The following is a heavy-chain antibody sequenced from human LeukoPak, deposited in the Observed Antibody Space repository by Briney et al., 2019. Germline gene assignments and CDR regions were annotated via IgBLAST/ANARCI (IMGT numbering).Heavy chain of an antibody. V-gene: IGHV3-23*01. CDR3: AKDVLLWFGEPPSWY. D-gene: IGHD3-10*01. CDR2: ISGSGGST. J-gene: IGHJ4*02. CDR1: GFTFSSYG. Sequence: GGTLRLSCAASGFTFSSYGMSWVGQAPGKGLEWVSAISGSGGSTYYADSGKGRFTISRDNSKNTLYLQMNSLRAEDTAVYYCAKDVLLWFGEPPSWYWGQGTLVTVSS.